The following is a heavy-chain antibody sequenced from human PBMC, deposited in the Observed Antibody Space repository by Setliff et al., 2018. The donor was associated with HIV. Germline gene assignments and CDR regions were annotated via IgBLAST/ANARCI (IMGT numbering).Heavy chain of an antibody. Sequence: ASVKVSCKASGYTFTDYYMHWVRQAPGQGLEWMGWIHPSSGGTNYAQKFQGRVTMTRDTSISTAFIDLSSLRSDDTAMYYCARSPSSGWFGYFDLWGRGTLVTVSS. CDR2: IHPSSGGT. CDR3: ARSPSSGWFGYFDL. J-gene: IGHJ2*01. CDR1: GYTFTDYY. D-gene: IGHD6-19*01. V-gene: IGHV1-2*02.